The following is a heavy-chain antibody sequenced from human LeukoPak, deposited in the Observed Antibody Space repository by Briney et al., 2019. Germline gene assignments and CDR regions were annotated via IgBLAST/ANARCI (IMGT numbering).Heavy chain of an antibody. CDR1: GGTFSSYA. CDR3: ARERGGATSNRRYFDY. V-gene: IGHV1-69*13. Sequence: SVKVSCKASGGTFSSYAISWVRQAPGQGLEWMGGIIPIFGTANYAQKFQGRVTITADESTSTAYMELSSLRSEDTAVYYCARERGGATSNRRYFDYWGQGTLVTVSS. CDR2: IIPIFGTA. J-gene: IGHJ4*02. D-gene: IGHD1-26*01.